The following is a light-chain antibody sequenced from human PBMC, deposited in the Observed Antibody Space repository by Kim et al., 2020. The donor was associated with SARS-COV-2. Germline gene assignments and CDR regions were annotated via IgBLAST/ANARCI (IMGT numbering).Light chain of an antibody. CDR2: YDR. CDR3: QVWDSSSDHPLVV. J-gene: IGLJ2*01. V-gene: IGLV3-21*04. CDR1: NIGTKS. Sequence: SYDLTQPPSVSVAPGKTASITCGGNNIGTKSVHWYQQKPGQAPVVVIYYDRDRPSGIPERFSGSNSGNTATLTISRVEAGDEADYYCQVWDSSSDHPLVVFGGGTQLTVL.